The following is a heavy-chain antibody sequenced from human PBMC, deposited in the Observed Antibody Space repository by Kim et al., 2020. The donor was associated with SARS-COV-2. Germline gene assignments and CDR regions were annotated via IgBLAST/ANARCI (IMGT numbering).Heavy chain of an antibody. J-gene: IGHJ4*01. CDR2: RSYSGRR. CDR3: ARLYAFTGSYTAYYFD. Sequence: SQTLSLSCTVSGASIGSHGYFWAWIRQPPGRGLEWIGSRSYSGRRYYNPSLERRITTSLDTSKTQFSLRLTSVTAADTAVYHCARLYAFTGSYTAYYFD. CDR1: GASIGSHGYF. D-gene: IGHD3-10*01. V-gene: IGHV4-39*01.